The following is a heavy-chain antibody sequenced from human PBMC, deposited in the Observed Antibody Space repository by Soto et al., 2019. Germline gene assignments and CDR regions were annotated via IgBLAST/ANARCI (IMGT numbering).Heavy chain of an antibody. V-gene: IGHV3-23*01. D-gene: IGHD4-17*01. Sequence: GGSLRLSXAASGFTFSSYAMSWVRQAPGKGLEWVSAISGSGGITYYAASVKGRFTISRANSKNTLYLQMNSLRAKDTTVYCCGKDPCTYGCNYYFDYWDQGALVTISS. CDR1: GFTFSSYA. CDR3: GKDPCTYGCNYYFDY. J-gene: IGHJ4*02. CDR2: ISGSGGIT.